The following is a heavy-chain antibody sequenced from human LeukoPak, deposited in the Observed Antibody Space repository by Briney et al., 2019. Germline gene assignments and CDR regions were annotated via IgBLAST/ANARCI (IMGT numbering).Heavy chain of an antibody. Sequence: GSSVKVSCKASGGTFSSYAISWVRQAPGQGLEWMGWISAYNGNTNYAQKLQGRVTMTTDTSTSTAYMELRSLRSDDTAVYYCARSEDSRDAFDIWGQGTMVTVSS. CDR2: ISAYNGNT. CDR3: ARSEDSRDAFDI. D-gene: IGHD3-22*01. CDR1: GGTFSSYA. J-gene: IGHJ3*02. V-gene: IGHV1-18*01.